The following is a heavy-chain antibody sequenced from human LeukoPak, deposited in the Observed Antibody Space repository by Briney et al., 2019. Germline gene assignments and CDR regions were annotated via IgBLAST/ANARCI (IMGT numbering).Heavy chain of an antibody. CDR2: TSYDGSNK. Sequence: GRSLRLSCAASGFTFSNSAMHWVRQAPGKGLEWVAVTSYDGSNKYYADSVKGRFTISRDNSKNTLYLQMNSLRAEDTAVYYCAKEMTTVSHFDYWGQGTLVTVSS. J-gene: IGHJ4*02. V-gene: IGHV3-30-3*02. CDR3: AKEMTTVSHFDY. D-gene: IGHD4-17*01. CDR1: GFTFSNSA.